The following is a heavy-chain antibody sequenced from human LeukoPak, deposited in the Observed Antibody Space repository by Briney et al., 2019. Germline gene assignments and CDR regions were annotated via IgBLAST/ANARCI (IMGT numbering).Heavy chain of an antibody. Sequence: SETLSLTCAVSGGSISSGGYSWGWIRQPPGKGLEWIGYIYHSGSTYYNPSLKSRVTISVDRSKNQFSLKLSSVTAADTAVYYCARGGLDDWFDPWGQGTLVTVSS. D-gene: IGHD3/OR15-3a*01. CDR3: ARGGLDDWFDP. CDR2: IYHSGST. J-gene: IGHJ5*02. V-gene: IGHV4-30-2*01. CDR1: GGSISSGGYS.